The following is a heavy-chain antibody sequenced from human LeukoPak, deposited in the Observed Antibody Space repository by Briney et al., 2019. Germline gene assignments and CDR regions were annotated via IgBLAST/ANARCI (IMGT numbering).Heavy chain of an antibody. J-gene: IGHJ4*02. V-gene: IGHV3-7*01. CDR1: GFTFTDFW. CDR3: ARSFHGY. Sequence: GGSLRLSCVASGFTFTDFWMSWVRQAPGKGLEWVANIKQDRSEKYYVDSVKGRFTISRDNAKNSVYLQMDSLRDEDTAVYYCARSFHGYWGQGTLVTVSS. CDR2: IKQDRSEK.